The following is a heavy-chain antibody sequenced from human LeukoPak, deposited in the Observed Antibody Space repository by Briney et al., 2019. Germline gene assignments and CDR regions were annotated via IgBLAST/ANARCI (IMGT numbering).Heavy chain of an antibody. CDR2: ISSSSSYI. D-gene: IGHD3-22*01. Sequence: GGSLRLSCAASGFTFSSYSMNWVRQAPGKGLEWVSSISSSSSYIYYADSVKGRFTISRDNAKNSLYLQMNSLRAEDTAVYYCARAPLPVVFTNYYDSSGYSDYWGQGTLSPSPQ. J-gene: IGHJ4*02. V-gene: IGHV3-21*01. CDR1: GFTFSSYS. CDR3: ARAPLPVVFTNYYDSSGYSDY.